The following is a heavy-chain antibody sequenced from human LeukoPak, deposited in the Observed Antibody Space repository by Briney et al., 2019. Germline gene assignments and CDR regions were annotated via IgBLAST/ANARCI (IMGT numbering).Heavy chain of an antibody. CDR1: GYTLTDLS. D-gene: IGHD3-3*01. CDR3: STNPGGITIFGVALPYYYGMDV. V-gene: IGHV1-24*01. J-gene: IGHJ6*02. Sequence: GASVKVSCKVSGYTLTDLSMHLVRLAHGKGLEWMGGFDTEDGETIYAQKFQGRVTMTEDTSTDKAYMELSSLRSEDTAVYYCSTNPGGITIFGVALPYYYGMDVWRQETTVSVSS. CDR2: FDTEDGET.